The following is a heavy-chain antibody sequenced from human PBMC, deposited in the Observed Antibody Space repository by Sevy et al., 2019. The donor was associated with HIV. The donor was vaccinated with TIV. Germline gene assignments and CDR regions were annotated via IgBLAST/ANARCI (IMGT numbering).Heavy chain of an antibody. CDR1: GFTFSSYT. D-gene: IGHD2-15*01. J-gene: IGHJ4*02. CDR2: ISGSGGST. V-gene: IGHV3-23*01. CDR3: AKRDIVVVVAATNFDY. Sequence: GGSLRLSCAASGFTFSSYTMSWVRQAPGKGLEWVSAISGSGGSTYYAYSVKGRFTISRDNSKNTLYLQMNSLRAEDTAVYYCAKRDIVVVVAATNFDYWGQGTLVTVSS.